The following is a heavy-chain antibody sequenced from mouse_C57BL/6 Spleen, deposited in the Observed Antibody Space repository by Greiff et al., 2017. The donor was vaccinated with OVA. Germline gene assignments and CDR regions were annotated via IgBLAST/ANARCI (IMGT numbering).Heavy chain of an antibody. J-gene: IGHJ3*01. CDR2: IYPGSGST. V-gene: IGHV1-55*01. CDR1: GYTFTSYW. D-gene: IGHD1-1*01. CDR3: ARAGSSYEGAWFAY. Sequence: QVQLKQPGAELVKPGASVKMSCKASGYTFTSYWITWVKQRPGQGLEWIGDIYPGSGSTNYNEKFKSKATLTVDTSSSTAYMQLSSLTSEDSAVYYCARAGSSYEGAWFAYWGQGTLVTVSA.